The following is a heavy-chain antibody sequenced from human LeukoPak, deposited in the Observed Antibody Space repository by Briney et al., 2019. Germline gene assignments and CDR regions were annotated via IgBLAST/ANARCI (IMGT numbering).Heavy chain of an antibody. V-gene: IGHV1-2*02. Sequence: ASVKVSCKASGYTFTGYYMHWVRQAPGQGLEWMGWINPNSGGTNYAQKFQGRVTMTRDTSISTAYMELSRLRSDDTAVYYCARENYMEYQLPKQVWFDPWGQGTLVTVSS. CDR1: GYTFTGYY. CDR2: INPNSGGT. J-gene: IGHJ5*02. D-gene: IGHD2-2*01. CDR3: ARENYMEYQLPKQVWFDP.